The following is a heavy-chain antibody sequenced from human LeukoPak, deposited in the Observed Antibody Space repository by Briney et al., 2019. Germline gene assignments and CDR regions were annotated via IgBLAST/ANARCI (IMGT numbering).Heavy chain of an antibody. CDR2: ISGSGGST. CDR1: GFTFSSYA. D-gene: IGHD6-6*01. CDR3: AKFQIAARPVSPLDY. Sequence: PGGSLRLSCAASGFTFSSYAMSWVRQAPGEGLEWVSAISGSGGSTYYADSVKGRFTISRDNSKNTLYLQMNSLRAEDTAVYYCAKFQIAARPVSPLDYWGQGTLVTVSS. J-gene: IGHJ4*02. V-gene: IGHV3-23*01.